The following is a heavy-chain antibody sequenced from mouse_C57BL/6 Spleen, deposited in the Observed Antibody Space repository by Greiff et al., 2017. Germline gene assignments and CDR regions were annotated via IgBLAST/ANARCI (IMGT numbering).Heavy chain of an antibody. D-gene: IGHD2-3*01. CDR1: GFTFSDYY. CDR3: ARVSGGFDGYFYAMDY. V-gene: IGHV5-16*01. CDR2: INYDGSST. J-gene: IGHJ4*01. Sequence: EVKLVESEGGLVQPGSSMKLSCTASGFTFSDYYMAWVRQVPEKGLEWVANINYDGSSTYYLDSLKSRFIISRDNAKNILYLQMSSLKSEDTATYYCARVSGGFDGYFYAMDYWGQGTSVTVSS.